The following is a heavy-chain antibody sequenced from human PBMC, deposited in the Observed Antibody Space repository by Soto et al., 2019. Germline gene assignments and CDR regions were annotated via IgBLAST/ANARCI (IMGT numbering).Heavy chain of an antibody. J-gene: IGHJ5*01. CDR1: GYTFTSYH. CDR2: VNPNTGDS. CDR3: ARGVGDLGDF. V-gene: IGHV1-8*01. D-gene: IGHD3-16*01. Sequence: ASVKVSCKSSGYTFTSYHINWVRQATGQGLEWIGWVNPNTGDSDYARKFQGRLTMTRDPSISTVYMQLSSLRSEDSATYFCARGVGDLGDFWG.